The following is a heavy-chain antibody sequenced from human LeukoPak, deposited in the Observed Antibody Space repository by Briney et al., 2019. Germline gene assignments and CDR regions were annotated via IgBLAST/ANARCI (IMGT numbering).Heavy chain of an antibody. CDR3: ARGVPSRLAAAASGAFDI. CDR2: IHDSGST. CDR1: GGSISGDY. D-gene: IGHD6-13*01. J-gene: IGHJ3*02. Sequence: SETLSLTCTVSGGSISGDYWNWIRQPPGKGLEWIGYIHDSGSTNYNPSLKSRVTISVDTSKTQFSLKLSSVTAADTAVYYCARGVPSRLAAAASGAFDIWGQGTLVTVSS. V-gene: IGHV4-59*13.